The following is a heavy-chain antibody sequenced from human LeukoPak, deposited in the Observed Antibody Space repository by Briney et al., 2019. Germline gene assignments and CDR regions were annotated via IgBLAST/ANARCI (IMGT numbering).Heavy chain of an antibody. Sequence: ASVKVSCKASGGTFSSYAISWVRQAPGQGLEWMGGIIPIFGTANYAQKFQGRVTITADKSTSTAYMELSSLRSEDTAVYYCASGYYYDSSGYYLGDYWGQGTLVTVSS. J-gene: IGHJ4*02. CDR1: GGTFSSYA. V-gene: IGHV1-69*06. D-gene: IGHD3-22*01. CDR2: IIPIFGTA. CDR3: ASGYYYDSSGYYLGDY.